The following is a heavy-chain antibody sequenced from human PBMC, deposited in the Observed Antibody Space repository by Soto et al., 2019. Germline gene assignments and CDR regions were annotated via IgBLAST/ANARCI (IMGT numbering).Heavy chain of an antibody. J-gene: IGHJ5*02. V-gene: IGHV3-11*05. CDR2: ISSSSSYT. Sequence: GGSLRISCAASGFTFSDYYMSCIRQAPGKGLEWVSYISSSSSYTNYADSVKGRFTISRDNAKTSLYLQMNSLRAEDTAMYYCARDFGSSQDIVVVRNQEASPWGKGTLVTGS. CDR1: GFTFSDYY. CDR3: ARDFGSSQDIVVVRNQEASP. D-gene: IGHD2-15*01.